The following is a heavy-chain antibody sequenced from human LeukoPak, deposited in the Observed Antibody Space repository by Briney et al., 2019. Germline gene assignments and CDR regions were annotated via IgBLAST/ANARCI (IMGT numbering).Heavy chain of an antibody. D-gene: IGHD3-10*01. CDR1: GFTFDDYA. Sequence: GGSLRLSCAASGFTFDDYAMHWVRQAPGKGLEWVSGISWSSGSIGYADSVKGRFTISRDNAKNSLYLQMNSLRAEDTALYYCAKEYGSGSLHNWFDPWGQGTLVTVSS. V-gene: IGHV3-9*01. CDR2: ISWSSGSI. CDR3: AKEYGSGSLHNWFDP. J-gene: IGHJ5*02.